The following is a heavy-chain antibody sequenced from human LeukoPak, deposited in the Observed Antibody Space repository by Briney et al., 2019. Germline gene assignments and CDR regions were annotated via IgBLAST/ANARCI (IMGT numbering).Heavy chain of an antibody. D-gene: IGHD4-23*01. V-gene: IGHV1-46*01. CDR1: GYTFTSYY. Sequence: ASVKVSCKASGYTFTSYYMHWVRQAPGQGLEWMGIINPSGGSTSYAQKFQGGVTMTRDTSTSTVYMELSSLRSEDTAVYYCARFDGNPYYFDYWGQGTLVTVSS. J-gene: IGHJ4*02. CDR3: ARFDGNPYYFDY. CDR2: INPSGGST.